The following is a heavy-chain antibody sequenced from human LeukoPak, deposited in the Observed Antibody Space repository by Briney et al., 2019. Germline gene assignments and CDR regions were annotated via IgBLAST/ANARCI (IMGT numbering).Heavy chain of an antibody. CDR2: MNQDGRER. CDR3: ATGTYRERFYS. Sequence: GGSLRLSCAASGFSFSNNWMFWVRQAPGKGLEWVATMNQDGRERFYVDSVKGRLTISRDNTKNSLYLQMNSLRAEDTAMYFCATGTYRERFYSWGQGTLVTVSS. J-gene: IGHJ4*02. D-gene: IGHD3-16*02. CDR1: GFSFSNNW. V-gene: IGHV3-7*01.